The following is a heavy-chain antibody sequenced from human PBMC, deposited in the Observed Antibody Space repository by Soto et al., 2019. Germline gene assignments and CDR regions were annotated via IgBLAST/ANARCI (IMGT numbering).Heavy chain of an antibody. CDR3: AKVGVAGTARFYFDY. CDR1: GFTFSSFG. J-gene: IGHJ4*02. V-gene: IGHV3-30*18. CDR2: ISYNGHAK. Sequence: QVQLVESGGGVVQPGRSLRLSCAASGFTFSSFGMHWVRQAPGKGLGWVALISYNGHAKYYADSVEGPFTISRDNSKSTLSLQMNSPRPEDTAFYYCAKVGVAGTARFYFDYWGQGTPVTVSS. D-gene: IGHD6-19*01.